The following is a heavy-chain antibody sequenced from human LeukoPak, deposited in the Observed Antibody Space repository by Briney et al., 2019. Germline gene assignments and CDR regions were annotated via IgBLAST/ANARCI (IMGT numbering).Heavy chain of an antibody. CDR3: AHEGSTVYYPFWC. CDR2: IYYSGST. V-gene: IGHV4-39*01. J-gene: IGHJ4*02. D-gene: IGHD3-22*01. CDR1: GGSISSSSYY. Sequence: SETLSLTCTVSGGSISSSSYYWGWIRQPPGKGLEWIGSIYYSGSTYYNPSLKSRVTISVDTSKNQFSLKLSSVTAADTAVYYCAHEGSTVYYPFWCWGQGTLVTVSS.